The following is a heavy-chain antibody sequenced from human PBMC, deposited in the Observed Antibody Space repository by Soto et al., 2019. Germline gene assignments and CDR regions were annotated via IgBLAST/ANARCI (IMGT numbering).Heavy chain of an antibody. D-gene: IGHD3-22*01. J-gene: IGHJ4*02. CDR2: ISGSGGST. CDR3: AKGSHSYDSSGYLDY. Sequence: GGSLRLSCAASGFTFSSYAMSWVRQAPGKGLEWVSAISGSGGSTYYADSVKGRFTISRDNSKNTLYLQMNSLRAEDTAVYYCAKGSHSYDSSGYLDYWGQGTLVTVSS. V-gene: IGHV3-23*01. CDR1: GFTFSSYA.